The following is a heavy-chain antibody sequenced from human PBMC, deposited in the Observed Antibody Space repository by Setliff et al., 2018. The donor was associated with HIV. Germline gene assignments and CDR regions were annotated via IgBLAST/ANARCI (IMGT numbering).Heavy chain of an antibody. D-gene: IGHD2-15*01. CDR1: GGSISSYC. CDR3: ARRIQLRDSSGRSCWTFDI. CDR2: IFSSGST. V-gene: IGHV4-4*09. Sequence: SETLSLTCTVSGGSISSYCWNWIRQSPGRGLEWIGFIFSSGSTKYNPSLQSRVTMSIDTSKNQFSLKLSSVTAADTAVYYCARRIQLRDSSGRSCWTFDIWGQGTMVTVSS. J-gene: IGHJ3*02.